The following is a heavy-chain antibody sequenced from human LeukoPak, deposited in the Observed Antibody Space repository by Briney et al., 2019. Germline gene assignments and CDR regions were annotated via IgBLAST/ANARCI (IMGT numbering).Heavy chain of an antibody. J-gene: IGHJ4*02. Sequence: PSETLSLTCTVSGGSISSSSYYWGWIRQPPGKGLEWIGSIYYSGSTYYNPSLKSRVTVSVDTSKNQFSLKLSSVTAADTAVYYWARHPLYCGGDCVTFDYGGQGTLVTVSS. CDR3: ARHPLYCGGDCVTFDY. D-gene: IGHD2-21*02. CDR1: GGSISSSSYY. V-gene: IGHV4-39*01. CDR2: IYYSGST.